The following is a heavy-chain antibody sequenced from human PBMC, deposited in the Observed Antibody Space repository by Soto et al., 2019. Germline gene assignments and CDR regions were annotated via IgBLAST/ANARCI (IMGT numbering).Heavy chain of an antibody. Sequence: QVQLQESGPGLVKPSGTLSLTCAVSGGSISRSYWWSWVRQLPGKGLEWIGEIYHTGSTIYNPSLQSRGTLSVDKSKNEFSLKMSSVTAADTAVYYCASKFGQLLADAFDIWGQGTMVTVSS. CDR2: IYHTGST. D-gene: IGHD3-10*01. CDR3: ASKFGQLLADAFDI. J-gene: IGHJ3*02. CDR1: GGSISRSYW. V-gene: IGHV4-4*02.